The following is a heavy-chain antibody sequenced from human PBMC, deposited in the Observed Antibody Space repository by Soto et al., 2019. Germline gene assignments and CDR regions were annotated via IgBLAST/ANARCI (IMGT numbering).Heavy chain of an antibody. CDR2: ISGSGGST. D-gene: IGHD1-26*01. V-gene: IGHV3-23*01. CDR1: GFTFSSYA. Sequence: GGSLRLSCAASGFTFSSYAMSWVRQAPGKGLEWVAAISGSGGSTYYADSVKGRFAISRDNSKNTLYLQMNSLRAEDTAVYYCAKDLRFLSGSYTFGYWGQGTLVTVSS. CDR3: AKDLRFLSGSYTFGY. J-gene: IGHJ4*02.